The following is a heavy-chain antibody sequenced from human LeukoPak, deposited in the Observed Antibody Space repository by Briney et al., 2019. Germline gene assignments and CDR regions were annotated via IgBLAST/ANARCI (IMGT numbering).Heavy chain of an antibody. CDR2: IRYDGSNK. D-gene: IGHD4-23*01. Sequence: GGSLRLSCAASGFTFSTYGMHWVRQAPGKGLEWVTFIRYDGSNKYYADSVKGRFTISRENSKNRLYLQMNSLRAEDTAVYYCARAEGYGGELDSWGQGTLVTVSS. V-gene: IGHV3-30*02. CDR1: GFTFSTYG. CDR3: ARAEGYGGELDS. J-gene: IGHJ4*02.